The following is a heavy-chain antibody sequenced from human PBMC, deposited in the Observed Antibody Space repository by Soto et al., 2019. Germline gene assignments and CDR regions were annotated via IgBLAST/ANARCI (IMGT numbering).Heavy chain of an antibody. CDR1: GDSASSNSAA. CDR3: ARDRVSGPGAYYYYMDV. J-gene: IGHJ6*03. CDR2: TYYRSKWYN. Sequence: SQTLSLTCAISGDSASSNSAAWNWIRQSPSRGLEWLGRTYYRSKWYNDYAVSVKSRITINPDTSKNQFSLQLNSVTPEDTAVYYCARDRVSGPGAYYYYMDVWGKGTTVTVSS. V-gene: IGHV6-1*01. D-gene: IGHD1-1*01.